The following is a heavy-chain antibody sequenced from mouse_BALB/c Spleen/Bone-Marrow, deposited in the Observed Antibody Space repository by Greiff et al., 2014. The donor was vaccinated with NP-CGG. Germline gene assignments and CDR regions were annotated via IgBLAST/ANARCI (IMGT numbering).Heavy chain of an antibody. Sequence: EVQLVESGGGLVKPGGSLKLSCAASGFTFSSYAMSWVRQSPEKRLEWVAEICSGGLYTYYPDTVTGRFTISRDNAKNTLYLEMSSLRSEDTAMYYCAGGVNYLDYWGQGATLTVSS. V-gene: IGHV5-9-4*01. D-gene: IGHD2-2*01. J-gene: IGHJ2*01. CDR3: AGGVNYLDY. CDR1: GFTFSSYA. CDR2: ICSGGLYT.